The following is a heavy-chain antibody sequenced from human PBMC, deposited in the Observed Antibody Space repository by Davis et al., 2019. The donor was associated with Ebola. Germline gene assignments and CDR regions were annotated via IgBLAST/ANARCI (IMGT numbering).Heavy chain of an antibody. CDR1: GYTFTSYY. CDR3: ARLHDTGY. V-gene: IGHV1-46*01. CDR2: IDPSGGTT. J-gene: IGHJ4*02. Sequence: ASVKVSCKASGYTFTSYYMHWVRQAPGQGLEWTGIIDPSGGTTNYAQKFQGRVTMTRDTSTSTVYMELSSLRSEDTAMYYCARLHDTGYWGQGTLVTVSS.